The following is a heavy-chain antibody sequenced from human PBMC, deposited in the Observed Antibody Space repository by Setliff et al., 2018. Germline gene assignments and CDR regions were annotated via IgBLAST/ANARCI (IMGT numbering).Heavy chain of an antibody. V-gene: IGHV3-7*01. Sequence: GGSLRLSCVASEFTFSNYWMTWVRQAPGKGLEWVANIRQDGGQTYYEDSVKGRFTISRGNAKNSLYLQMNSLRAEDTALYYCATYRNYYDSDTFYDAFDIWGQGTMVTVSS. CDR2: IRQDGGQT. J-gene: IGHJ3*02. CDR3: ATYRNYYDSDTFYDAFDI. D-gene: IGHD3-22*01. CDR1: EFTFSNYW.